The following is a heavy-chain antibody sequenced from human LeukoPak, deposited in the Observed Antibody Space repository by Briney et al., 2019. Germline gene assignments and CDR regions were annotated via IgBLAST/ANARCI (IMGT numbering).Heavy chain of an antibody. CDR1: GGSISSGDYY. D-gene: IGHD6-19*01. CDR2: IFYSGST. V-gene: IGHV4-39*01. Sequence: SQTLSLTCTVSGGSISSGDYYWGWIRQPPGKGLEWIGSIFYSGSTYYNPSLKSRVTISVDTSKNQFSLKLSSVTAADTAVYYCARGRSDQRYSSGWSVIDYWGQGTLVTVSS. J-gene: IGHJ4*02. CDR3: ARGRSDQRYSSGWSVIDY.